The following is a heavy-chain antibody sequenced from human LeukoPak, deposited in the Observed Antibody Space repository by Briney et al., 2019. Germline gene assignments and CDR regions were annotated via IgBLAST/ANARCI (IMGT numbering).Heavy chain of an antibody. J-gene: IGHJ4*02. CDR1: TFTFSNYW. Sequence: GGSLRLSCAASTFTFSNYWMSWVRQAPGKGLEWVANIKQDGSEKYYVDSVKGRFTISRDNAKNSLYLQMNSLRAEDTAVYYCARLESVVATTVDYWGQGALVTVSS. V-gene: IGHV3-7*03. CDR2: IKQDGSEK. CDR3: ARLESVVATTVDY. D-gene: IGHD5-12*01.